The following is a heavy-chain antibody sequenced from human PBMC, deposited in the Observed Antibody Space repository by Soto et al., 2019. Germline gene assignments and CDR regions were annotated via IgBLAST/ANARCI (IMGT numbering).Heavy chain of an antibody. V-gene: IGHV3-49*04. D-gene: IGHD3-10*01. CDR1: GFTFDDYA. J-gene: IGHJ4*02. CDR3: ARYGDYFVSGTYGYLDY. CDR2: IRSKAYGGTT. Sequence: PGGSLRLSCRASGFTFDDYAMSWVRQAPGKGLEWVGFIRSKAYGGTTEYAASVRGRFTISRDDSKSFAYLQMNSLKTEDTAVYFCARYGDYFVSGTYGYLDYWGLGTLVTVSS.